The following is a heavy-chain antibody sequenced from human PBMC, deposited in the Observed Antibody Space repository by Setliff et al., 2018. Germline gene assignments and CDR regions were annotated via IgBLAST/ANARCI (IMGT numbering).Heavy chain of an antibody. CDR1: GDFISSGSYY. CDR2: VSSRGNT. J-gene: IGHJ3*02. D-gene: IGHD2-2*03. V-gene: IGHV4-61*09. Sequence: SETLSLTCSLSGDFISSGSYYWSWIRQTAGNGLGWIGHVSSRGNTNYNPSLKSRVTISIDTSSKHFSLILTSVTAADTAVYYCARDPGYPSGVAGGFDTWGQGTTVTVSS. CDR3: ARDPGYPSGVAGGFDT.